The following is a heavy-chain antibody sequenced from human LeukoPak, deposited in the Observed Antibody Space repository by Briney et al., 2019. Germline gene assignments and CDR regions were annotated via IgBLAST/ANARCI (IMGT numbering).Heavy chain of an antibody. CDR1: GGSISSYY. V-gene: IGHV4-59*01. J-gene: IGHJ5*02. CDR3: ARGFYTYDQ. D-gene: IGHD5-24*01. Sequence: SETLSLTCAVYGGSISSYYWSWIRQPPGKGLEWIGYIYYSGSTNYNPSLKSRVTISVDTSKNQFSLKLSSVTAADTAVYYCARGFYTYDQWGQGTLVTVSS. CDR2: IYYSGST.